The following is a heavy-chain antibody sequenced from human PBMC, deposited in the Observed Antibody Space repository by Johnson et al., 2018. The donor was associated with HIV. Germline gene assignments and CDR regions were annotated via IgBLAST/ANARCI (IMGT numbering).Heavy chain of an antibody. CDR3: AKIAVTGTYHEAFDI. D-gene: IGHD6-19*01. CDR2: ISYDGSNK. V-gene: IGHV3-30*18. J-gene: IGHJ3*02. CDR1: GFTFSDYY. Sequence: HVQLVESGGGVVQPGRSLRLSCAASGFTFSDYYMSWIRQAPGKGLEWVAVISYDGSNKYYADSVKGRFTISRDTSKNTLYLQMNSLRAEDTAVYYGAKIAVTGTYHEAFDIWGQGTMVSLPS.